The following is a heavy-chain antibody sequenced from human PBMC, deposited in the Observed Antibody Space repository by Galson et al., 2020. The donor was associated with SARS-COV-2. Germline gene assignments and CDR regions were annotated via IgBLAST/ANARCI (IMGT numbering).Heavy chain of an antibody. CDR3: ARDTGTAAADL. D-gene: IGHD5-18*01. Sequence: GGSLRLSCVASGFTLSYFEMNWVRQRPGKGLERIAFISHVGRNETTYYEDSVKGRFIVSRDNAKSSIVLQMNSLRVEDTGTYFWARDTGTAAADLWGQGTLVTVSS. V-gene: IGHV3-48*03. CDR1: GFTLSYFE. CDR2: ISHVGRNETT. J-gene: IGHJ5*02.